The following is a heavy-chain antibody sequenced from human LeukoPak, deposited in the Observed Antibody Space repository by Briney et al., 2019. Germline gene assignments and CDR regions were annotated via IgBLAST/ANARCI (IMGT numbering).Heavy chain of an antibody. Sequence: GASVKVSCKASGGTFSSYAISWVRQAPGQGLEWMGGIIPIFGTANYAQKFQGRVTITADKSTSTAYMELSSLRSEDTAVYYCATLTMSDAFDIWGQGTMVTVSS. D-gene: IGHD4/OR15-4a*01. J-gene: IGHJ3*02. CDR1: GGTFSSYA. V-gene: IGHV1-69*06. CDR2: IIPIFGTA. CDR3: ATLTMSDAFDI.